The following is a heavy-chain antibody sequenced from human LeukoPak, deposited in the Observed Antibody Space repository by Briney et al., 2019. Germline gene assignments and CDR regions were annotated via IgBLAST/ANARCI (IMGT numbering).Heavy chain of an antibody. CDR3: AKERSLEIAVAGTIFDY. J-gene: IGHJ4*02. D-gene: IGHD6-19*01. V-gene: IGHV3-66*01. CDR1: GFSVSTNY. Sequence: GESLRLSCAASGFSVSTNYMNWVRQAPGKGLEWVSVIYSGGDTYYADSVKGRFTISRDNSKNMIYLEMSSLKAEDTAVYYCAKERSLEIAVAGTIFDYWGQGTLVTVSS. CDR2: IYSGGDT.